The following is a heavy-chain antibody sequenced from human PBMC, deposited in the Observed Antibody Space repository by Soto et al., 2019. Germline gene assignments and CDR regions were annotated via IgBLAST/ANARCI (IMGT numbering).Heavy chain of an antibody. J-gene: IGHJ5*02. CDR1: GYSFTSYW. V-gene: IGHV5-51*01. CDR3: ASRSSGYRNRGVKSNWFDP. Sequence: PGESLKISCKGSGYSFTSYWIGWVRQMPGKGLEWMGIIYPGDSDTRYSPSFQGQVTISADKSISTAYLQWSSLKASDTAMYYCASRSSGYRNRGVKSNWFDPWGQGTLVTVSS. CDR2: IYPGDSDT. D-gene: IGHD5-12*01.